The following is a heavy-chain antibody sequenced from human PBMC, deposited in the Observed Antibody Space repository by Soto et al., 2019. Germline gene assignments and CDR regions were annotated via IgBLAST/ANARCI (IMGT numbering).Heavy chain of an antibody. D-gene: IGHD2-8*01. CDR3: ARGYNIVLMVYATLFDY. V-gene: IGHV3-30-3*01. CDR2: ISYDGSNK. CDR1: GFTFSSYA. J-gene: IGHJ4*02. Sequence: GGSLRLSCAASGFTFSSYAMHWVRQAPGKGLEWVAVISYDGSNKYYADSVKGRFTISRDNSKNTLYLQMNSLRAEDTAVYYCARGYNIVLMVYATLFDYWGQGTLVTVSS.